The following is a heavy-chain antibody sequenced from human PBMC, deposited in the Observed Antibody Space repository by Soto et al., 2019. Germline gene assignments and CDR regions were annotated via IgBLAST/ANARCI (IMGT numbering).Heavy chain of an antibody. D-gene: IGHD3-16*02. CDR3: ARDIERSRNQAGMDV. CDR2: IWYDGSNK. Sequence: GGSLRLSCAASGFTFSSYGMHWVRQAPGKGLEWVAVIWYDGSNKYYADSVKGRFTISRDNSKNTLYLQMNSLRAEDTAVYYCARDIERSRNQAGMDVWGQGTTVTVSS. CDR1: GFTFSSYG. V-gene: IGHV3-33*01. J-gene: IGHJ6*02.